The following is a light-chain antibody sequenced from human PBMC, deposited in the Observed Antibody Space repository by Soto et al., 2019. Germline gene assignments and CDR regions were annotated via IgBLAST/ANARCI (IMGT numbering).Light chain of an antibody. CDR1: QGINSY. V-gene: IGKV1-9*01. Sequence: IQLTQSPSSLSASVGDRVTLTCRASQGINSYLVWYQQRPGSAPKLLIYGTSTLPSGVPSRFSGSGSGTEFTLTISSLQPEDFATYYCQQLNSYPYTFGQGTRLEI. CDR3: QQLNSYPYT. CDR2: GTS. J-gene: IGKJ2*01.